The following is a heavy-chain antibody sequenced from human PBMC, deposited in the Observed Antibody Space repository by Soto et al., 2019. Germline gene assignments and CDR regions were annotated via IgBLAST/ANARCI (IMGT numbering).Heavy chain of an antibody. J-gene: IGHJ5*02. CDR3: ARVPSGDYWLDP. CDR2: INPSGGIT. CDR1: GYTFTSYY. V-gene: IGHV1-46*01. D-gene: IGHD4-17*01. Sequence: GASVKFSCKASGYTFTSYYMHWVRQAPGQVLECMVIINPSGGITSYXXKFQGRVXXTRDTSTSTVXMELSXLRSEDTAVYYCARVPSGDYWLDPWVQGTLVTVSS.